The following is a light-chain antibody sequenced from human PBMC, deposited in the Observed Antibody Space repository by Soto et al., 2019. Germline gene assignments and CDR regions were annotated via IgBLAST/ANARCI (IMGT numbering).Light chain of an antibody. CDR3: QSYDSSNQGVV. Sequence: NFMLTQPHSVSESPGKTVTISCTGSSGSIASNSVQWYQQRPGSAPTTVIYENNQRPSGVPDRFSGSIDSSSNSASLTISGLQTEDEADYYCQSYDSSNQGVVFGGGTKVTVL. V-gene: IGLV6-57*02. CDR2: ENN. CDR1: SGSIASNS. J-gene: IGLJ2*01.